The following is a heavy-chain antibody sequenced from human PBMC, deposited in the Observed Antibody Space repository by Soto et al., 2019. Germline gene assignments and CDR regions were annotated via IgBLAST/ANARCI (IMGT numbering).Heavy chain of an antibody. CDR3: ARETKRAAADFDY. Sequence: PSETLSLTCTVSGGSISNYYWYWIRQPPGKGLEYIGYIYYSGSTNYNPSLESRVTISVDTSKNQFSLKLRSVTAADTAVYYCARETKRAAADFDYWGQGTLVTVSS. V-gene: IGHV4-59*01. CDR1: GGSISNYY. J-gene: IGHJ4*02. D-gene: IGHD2-15*01. CDR2: IYYSGST.